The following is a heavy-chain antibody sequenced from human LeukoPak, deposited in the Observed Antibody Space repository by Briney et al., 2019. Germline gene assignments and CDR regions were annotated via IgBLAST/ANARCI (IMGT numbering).Heavy chain of an antibody. D-gene: IGHD3-16*01. CDR1: GGSISSGSYY. J-gene: IGHJ5*02. Sequence: ASQTLSLTCTVAGGSISSGSYYWSWIRQPAGNGLEWIGRIYTSGSTNYNPSLKSRVTISVDTSKNQFSLKLSSVTAADTAVYYCARYDYVWGSGWFDPWGQGTLVTVSS. V-gene: IGHV4-61*02. CDR3: ARYDYVWGSGWFDP. CDR2: IYTSGST.